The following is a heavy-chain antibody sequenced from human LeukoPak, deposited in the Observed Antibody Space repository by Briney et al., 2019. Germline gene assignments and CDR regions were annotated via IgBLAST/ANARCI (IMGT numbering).Heavy chain of an antibody. CDR1: GFTVSSNN. V-gene: IGHV3-66*01. CDR2: IYSGGST. CDR3: ARTSFHSYGSDY. J-gene: IGHJ4*02. Sequence: PGGSLRLSCAASGFTVSSNNMSWVRQAPGKGLEWVSVIYSGGSTYYADSVKGRFTISRDDSKNTLYLQMNSLRAEDTAVYYCARTSFHSYGSDYWGQGTLVTVSS. D-gene: IGHD5-18*01.